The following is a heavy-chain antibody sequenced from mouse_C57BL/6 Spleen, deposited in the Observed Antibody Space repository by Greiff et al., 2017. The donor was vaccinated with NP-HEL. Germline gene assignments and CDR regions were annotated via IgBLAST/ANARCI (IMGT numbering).Heavy chain of an antibody. J-gene: IGHJ1*03. D-gene: IGHD1-1*01. V-gene: IGHV1-19*01. CDR1: GYTFTDYY. CDR2: INPYNGGT. CDR3: ARGGVYYYGSSRYFDV. Sequence: VQLKESGPVLVKPGASVKMSCKASGYTFTDYYMNWVKQSHGKSLEWIGVINPYNGGTSYNQKFKGKATLSVDKSSRTAYMELNSLTSEDSAVYYWARGGVYYYGSSRYFDVWGTGTTVTVSS.